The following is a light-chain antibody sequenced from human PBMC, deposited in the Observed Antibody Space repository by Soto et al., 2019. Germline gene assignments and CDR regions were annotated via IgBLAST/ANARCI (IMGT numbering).Light chain of an antibody. CDR3: QQYNTYSPWT. CDR2: KAS. Sequence: DNQMTQSPSTLSASVGDRVTITCRASQSIGFWLAWYQQKPGKAPKVLIYKASSLESGVPSRFSGSGSGTEFTLTISSLQPHDFATYYCQQYNTYSPWTFGQGTKVEIK. J-gene: IGKJ1*01. CDR1: QSIGFW. V-gene: IGKV1-5*03.